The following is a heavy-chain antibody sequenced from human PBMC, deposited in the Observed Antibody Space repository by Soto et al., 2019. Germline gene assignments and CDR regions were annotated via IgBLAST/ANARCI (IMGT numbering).Heavy chain of an antibody. CDR3: AKTGFWSDYRVADY. CDR2: INYGGST. J-gene: IGHJ4*02. CDR1: DGSITSRSSY. D-gene: IGHD3-3*01. Sequence: SETLSLTCTVSDGSITSRSSYWGWIRQPPGKGLEWIGSINYGGSTYYNPSLKSRITISVDTSKNQFSLKLGSVTAADTAVYFCAKTGFWSDYRVADYWGQGTLVTVSS. V-gene: IGHV4-39*01.